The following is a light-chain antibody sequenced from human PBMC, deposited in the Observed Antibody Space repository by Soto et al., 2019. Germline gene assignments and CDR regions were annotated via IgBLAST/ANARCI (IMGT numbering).Light chain of an antibody. CDR2: AAS. CDR3: QQYDQWWT. CDR1: QSIDSS. J-gene: IGKJ1*01. V-gene: IGKV3-15*01. Sequence: EIVMTQSPATLSVSPGERATLSCRASQSIDSSLAWYQVEPGQAPRLLIYAASTRVAGIPDRFSGSGSGTEFTLTISSLQSEDFRVYFCQQYDQWWTFGQGTKVEVK.